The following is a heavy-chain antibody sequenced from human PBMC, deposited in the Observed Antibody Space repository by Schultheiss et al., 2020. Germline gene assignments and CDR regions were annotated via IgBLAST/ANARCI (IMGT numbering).Heavy chain of an antibody. CDR3: ARDKAAAPFDY. Sequence: GGSLRLSCAASGFTFSSYGMHWVRQAPGKGLEWVSGISWNSGSIGYADSVKGRFTISRDNAKNSLYLQMNSLRAEDTAVYYCARDKAAAPFDYWGQGTLVTVSS. J-gene: IGHJ4*02. CDR1: GFTFSSYG. V-gene: IGHV3-48*04. D-gene: IGHD6-13*01. CDR2: ISWNSGSI.